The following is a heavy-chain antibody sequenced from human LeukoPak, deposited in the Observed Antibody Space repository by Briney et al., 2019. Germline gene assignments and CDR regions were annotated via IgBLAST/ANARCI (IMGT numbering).Heavy chain of an antibody. CDR2: ISFYNGNT. Sequence: ASVKASCKASGYSVTTYGIAWVRQASGRGLEWMGWISFYNGNTKYAQKYQGRVTMTTDTSTSTAYMELRSLRSDDTAVYYCARGVSARWVDYWGQGTLVTVSS. D-gene: IGHD4/OR15-4a*01. V-gene: IGHV1-18*01. CDR3: ARGVSARWVDY. J-gene: IGHJ4*02. CDR1: GYSVTTYG.